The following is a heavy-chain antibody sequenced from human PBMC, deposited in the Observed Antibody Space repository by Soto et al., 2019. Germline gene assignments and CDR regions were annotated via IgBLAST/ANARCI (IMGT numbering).Heavy chain of an antibody. D-gene: IGHD3-10*01. CDR1: GGSFGTNY. V-gene: IGHV4-59*13. J-gene: IGHJ5*02. CDR2: TYHTGST. Sequence: SETLSLTCTISGGSFGTNYWSWIRQAPGKGLEWIGYTYHTGSTKYNPSLKSRATISVDTSKNQFSLTLNSAAAADTAVYYCATDSAGRGPFDPWGQGILVTAPQ. CDR3: ATDSAGRGPFDP.